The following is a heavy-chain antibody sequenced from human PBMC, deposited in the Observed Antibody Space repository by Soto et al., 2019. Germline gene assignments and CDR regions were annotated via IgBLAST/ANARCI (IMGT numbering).Heavy chain of an antibody. CDR2: MNPNSGNT. V-gene: IGHV1-8*01. J-gene: IGHJ5*02. D-gene: IGHD3-3*01. CDR1: GYTFTSYD. Sequence: ASVKVSCKASGYTFTSYDINWVRQATGQGLEWMGWMNPNSGNTGYAQKFQGRVTMTRNTSISTAYMELSSLRSEDTAVYYCARGSYYDFGSGYRYNWFDPWGQGTLVTVSS. CDR3: ARGSYYDFGSGYRYNWFDP.